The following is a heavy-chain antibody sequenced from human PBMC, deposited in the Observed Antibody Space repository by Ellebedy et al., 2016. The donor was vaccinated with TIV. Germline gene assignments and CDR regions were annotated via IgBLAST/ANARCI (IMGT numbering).Heavy chain of an antibody. CDR2: INHSGST. CDR1: GGSFSGYY. J-gene: IGHJ5*02. V-gene: IGHV4-34*01. Sequence: SETLSLTCAVYGGSFSGYYWSWIRQPPGKGLEWIGEINHSGSTNYNPSLKSRVTISVDTSKNQFSLKLSSVTAADTAVYYCARGSMGPDYGDYGGQNWFDPWGQGTLVTVSS. CDR3: ARGSMGPDYGDYGGQNWFDP. D-gene: IGHD4-17*01.